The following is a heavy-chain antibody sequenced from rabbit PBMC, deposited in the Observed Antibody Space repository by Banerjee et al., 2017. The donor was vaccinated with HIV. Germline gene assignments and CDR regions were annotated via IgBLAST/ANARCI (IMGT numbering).Heavy chain of an antibody. J-gene: IGHJ4*01. CDR2: IYAGSSGSS. D-gene: IGHD1-1*01. CDR1: GFSFSSSYY. Sequence: QSLEESGGDLVKPGASLTLTCTASGFSFSSSYYMCWVRQAPGKGLEWIGCIYAGSSGSSYYASWAKGRFTISKTSSTTVTLQMTSLTAADTATYFCARYVVGSGYLNLWGQGTLVTVS. V-gene: IGHV1S40*01. CDR3: ARYVVGSGYLNL.